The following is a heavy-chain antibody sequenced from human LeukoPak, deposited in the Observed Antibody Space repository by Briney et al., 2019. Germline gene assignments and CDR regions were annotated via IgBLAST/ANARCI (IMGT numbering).Heavy chain of an antibody. Sequence: GRSLRLSCAASGFTFSSYAMHWVRQAPGKGLEWVAVISYDGSNKYYADSVKGRFTISRDNSKNTLYLQMNSLRAEDTAVYYCAGDLYYDFWSGYYMPGDYWGQGTLVTVSS. CDR1: GFTFSSYA. D-gene: IGHD3-3*01. V-gene: IGHV3-30-3*01. J-gene: IGHJ4*02. CDR3: AGDLYYDFWSGYYMPGDY. CDR2: ISYDGSNK.